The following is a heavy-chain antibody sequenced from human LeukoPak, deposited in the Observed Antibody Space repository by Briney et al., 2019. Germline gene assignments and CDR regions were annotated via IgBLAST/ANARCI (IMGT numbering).Heavy chain of an antibody. CDR3: ATPSTGVTL. D-gene: IGHD7-27*01. J-gene: IGHJ4*02. CDR1: GGSISSYY. CDR2: IYYSGST. V-gene: IGHV4-59*08. Sequence: TSETLSLTCTVSGGSISSYYWSWIRQPPGKGLEWIGYIYYSGSTNYPPSLNSRVTISLDTYKTQFSRKLSSVPPADTAVYHCATPSTGVTLWGQATLLTVSS.